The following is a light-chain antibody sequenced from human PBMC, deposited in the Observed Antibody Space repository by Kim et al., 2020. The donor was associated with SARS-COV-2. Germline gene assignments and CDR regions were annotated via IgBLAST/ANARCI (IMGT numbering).Light chain of an antibody. V-gene: IGKV1-16*02. CDR2: AAS. CDR1: RDISVY. Sequence: SVGDRGTIACRASRDISVYVAWFQQKPEKAPKSLIYAASTLHSGVPSKFSGSGSGTDFTLTISSLQPEDFATDYCQHYNKYPPARTFGQGTKLEI. J-gene: IGKJ2*01. CDR3: QHYNKYPPART.